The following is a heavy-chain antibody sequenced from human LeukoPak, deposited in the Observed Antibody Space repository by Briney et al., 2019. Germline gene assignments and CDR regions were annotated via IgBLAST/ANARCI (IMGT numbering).Heavy chain of an antibody. CDR3: ARDRGPYSGSSWGYFDY. D-gene: IGHD1-26*01. CDR1: GGTFSSYA. J-gene: IGHJ4*02. V-gene: IGHV1-69*13. Sequence: SVKVSCKASGGTFSSYAISWVRQAPGQGLEWMGGIIPIFGTANYAQKFQGRVTITADESTSTAYMELSSLRSEDTAVYYCARDRGPYSGSSWGYFDYWGQGTLVTVSS. CDR2: IIPIFGTA.